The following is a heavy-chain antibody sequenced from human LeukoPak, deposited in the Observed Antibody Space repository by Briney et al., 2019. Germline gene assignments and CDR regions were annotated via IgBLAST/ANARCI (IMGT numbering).Heavy chain of an antibody. CDR1: GFTFDDYA. J-gene: IGHJ4*03. D-gene: IGHD6-13*01. CDR3: AKGPPMYSTSWYYFYF. Sequence: GGSLSLSCAASGFTFDDYAMHWVRQAPGKGLEWVSLISGNGGSAYYADSVKGRFTISRDNSKNSLYLQINSLRSADTALYYCAKGPPMYSTSWYYFYFLGQGTLVTVSS. V-gene: IGHV3-43*02. CDR2: ISGNGGSA.